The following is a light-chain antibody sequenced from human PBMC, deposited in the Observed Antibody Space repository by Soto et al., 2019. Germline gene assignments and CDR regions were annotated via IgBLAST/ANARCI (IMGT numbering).Light chain of an antibody. CDR3: QLYCSSPWT. Sequence: EIVLTQSPGTLSLSPGERATLSCRASQSVSSNYLAWYQQKPGQAPRLLIYGASTRATGIPDRFSGSGSGTYVTPTITRLDPEDFAVYHCQLYCSSPWTFGQGAKVEIK. CDR1: QSVSSNY. J-gene: IGKJ1*01. V-gene: IGKV3-20*01. CDR2: GAS.